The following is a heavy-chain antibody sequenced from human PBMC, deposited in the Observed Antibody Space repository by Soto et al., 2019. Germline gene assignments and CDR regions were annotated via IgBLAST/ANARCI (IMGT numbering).Heavy chain of an antibody. D-gene: IGHD3-3*01. CDR3: AKVNGVRKGSFDY. V-gene: IGHV3-23*01. Sequence: GGSLRLSCAASGFTFDDYAMSWVRQAPGKGLEWVSSISGSGGSIYYADSVKGRFTISRDNSKNTLYLQMNSLRAEDTAVFYCAKVNGVRKGSFDYWGQGTLVTVSS. CDR2: ISGSGGSI. CDR1: GFTFDDYA. J-gene: IGHJ4*02.